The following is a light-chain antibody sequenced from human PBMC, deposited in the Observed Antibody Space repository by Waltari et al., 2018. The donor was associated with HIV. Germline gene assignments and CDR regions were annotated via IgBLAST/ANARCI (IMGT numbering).Light chain of an antibody. Sequence: QSVLTQPPSVSAAPGQTVTISCSGSGSNIGNKYVSWYQQLPGTAPKVLRFENNKRHAGAPDRFSGSKSDTSATLAITGLQPGDEAYYYCGTWDTRLSAWVFGGGTKLSVL. CDR3: GTWDTRLSAWV. J-gene: IGLJ3*02. CDR2: ENN. V-gene: IGLV1-51*02. CDR1: GSNIGNKY.